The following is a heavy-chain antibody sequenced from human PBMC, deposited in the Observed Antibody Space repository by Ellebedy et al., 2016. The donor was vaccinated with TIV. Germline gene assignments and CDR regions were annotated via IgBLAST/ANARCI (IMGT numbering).Heavy chain of an antibody. CDR1: GFTFSSYS. Sequence: GESLKISCAGSGFTFSSYSMNWVRQAPGTGLEWVAYISRRTTTIYYTDSVRGRFTISRDNAKNSLYLQMNSLRAEDTAVYYCARDPVDKSMVKIYFDYWGQGTLVSVSS. V-gene: IGHV3-48*01. CDR2: ISRRTTTI. D-gene: IGHD5-18*01. CDR3: ARDPVDKSMVKIYFDY. J-gene: IGHJ4*02.